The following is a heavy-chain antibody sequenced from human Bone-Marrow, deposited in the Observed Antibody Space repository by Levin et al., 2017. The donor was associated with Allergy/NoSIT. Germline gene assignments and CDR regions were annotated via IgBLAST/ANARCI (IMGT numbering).Heavy chain of an antibody. CDR2: IRSKANSYAT. J-gene: IGHJ3*02. CDR1: GFTFSGSA. V-gene: IGHV3-73*01. Sequence: GESLKISCAASGFTFSGSAMHWVRQASGKGLEWVGRIRSKANSYATAYAASVKGRFTISRDDSKNTAYLQMNSLKTEDTAVYYCTSAGVRGDIWGQGTMVTVSS. D-gene: IGHD3-10*01. CDR3: TSAGVRGDI.